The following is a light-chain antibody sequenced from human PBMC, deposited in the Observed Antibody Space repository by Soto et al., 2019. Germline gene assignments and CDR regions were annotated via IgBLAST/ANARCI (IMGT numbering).Light chain of an antibody. J-gene: IGLJ3*02. Sequence: QSALTQPASVSGSPGQSITISCTGTSSDVGSYNLVSWYQQHPGKAPKLMIYEVSKRPSGVSNRFSGSKSGNTASLTSSGLQAEDEADYYCCSYAGSSPSVFGGGTKVTVL. CDR2: EVS. CDR1: SSDVGSYNL. V-gene: IGLV2-23*02. CDR3: CSYAGSSPSV.